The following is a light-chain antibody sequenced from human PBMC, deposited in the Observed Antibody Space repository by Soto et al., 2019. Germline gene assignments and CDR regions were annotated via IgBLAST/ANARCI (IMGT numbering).Light chain of an antibody. CDR1: PTVTSF. V-gene: IGKV3D-11*02. CDR3: QQRYLWHSVT. CDR2: GAF. Sequence: EIVLTQSPATLSLSPGERATLSCRASPTVTSFLAWYQQKPGQAPRLLIYGAFNWATGIPARFSGSGSGTDFSIAISSLVPEDAAIYYCQQRYLWHSVTFGQGTRVEIK. J-gene: IGKJ5*01.